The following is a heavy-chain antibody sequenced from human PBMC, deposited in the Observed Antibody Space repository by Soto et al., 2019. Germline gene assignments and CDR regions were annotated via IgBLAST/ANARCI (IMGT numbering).Heavy chain of an antibody. J-gene: IGHJ5*02. Sequence: QVQLQESGPGLVKPSQTLSLTCTVSGGSISSGGYYWSWIRQHPGKGLEWIGYIYYSGSTYYNPSLKSRVTISVDTSKNQFSLKLSSVTAADTAVYYCARTVPLDYDILTGPSDQFDPWGQGTLVTVSS. D-gene: IGHD3-9*01. V-gene: IGHV4-31*03. CDR2: IYYSGST. CDR1: GGSISSGGYY. CDR3: ARTVPLDYDILTGPSDQFDP.